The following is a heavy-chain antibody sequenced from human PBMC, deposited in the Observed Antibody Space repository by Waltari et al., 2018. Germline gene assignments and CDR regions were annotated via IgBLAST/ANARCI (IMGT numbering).Heavy chain of an antibody. D-gene: IGHD3-10*01. J-gene: IGHJ5*02. CDR2: INHSGST. V-gene: IGHV4-34*01. Sequence: QVQLQQWGAGLLKPSETLSLTCAVYGGSFSGYYWSWIRQPPGKGLEWIGEINHSGSTNYNPALKRRVTISVDTSKNQFSLKLSSVTAADTAVYYCARGRSYYYGSGTFDPWGQGTLVTVSS. CDR1: GGSFSGYY. CDR3: ARGRSYYYGSGTFDP.